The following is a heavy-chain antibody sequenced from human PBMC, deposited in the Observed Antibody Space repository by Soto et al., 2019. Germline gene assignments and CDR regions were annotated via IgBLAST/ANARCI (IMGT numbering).Heavy chain of an antibody. CDR1: GFTFSSYS. Sequence: EVQLVESGGGLVKPGGSLRLSCAASGFTFSSYSMNWVRQAPGKGLEWVSSISSSSSYIYYADSVKGRFTISRDNAKNSLYLQMNSLRAEDTAVYYCARDPVMVRGVIISRWFDPWGQGTLVTVSS. V-gene: IGHV3-21*01. CDR2: ISSSSSYI. J-gene: IGHJ5*02. D-gene: IGHD3-10*01. CDR3: ARDPVMVRGVIISRWFDP.